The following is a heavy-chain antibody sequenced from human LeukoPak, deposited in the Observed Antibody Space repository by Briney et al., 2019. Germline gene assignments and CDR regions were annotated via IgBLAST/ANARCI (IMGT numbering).Heavy chain of an antibody. D-gene: IGHD6-19*01. J-gene: IGHJ4*02. V-gene: IGHV1-46*01. CDR2: INPSGGST. CDR1: GYTFTSYD. Sequence: ASVKVSCMPSGYTFTSYDINWVRQATRQGLEWMGIINPSGGSTSYAQKFQGRVTMTRDTSTSTAYMELSSLRSEDTAVYYCAREGVAGPFDYWGQGTLVTVSS. CDR3: AREGVAGPFDY.